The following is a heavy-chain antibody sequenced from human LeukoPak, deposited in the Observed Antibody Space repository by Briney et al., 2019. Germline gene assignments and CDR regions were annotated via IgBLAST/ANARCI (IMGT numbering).Heavy chain of an antibody. J-gene: IGHJ4*02. V-gene: IGHV3-53*01. D-gene: IGHD6-6*01. Sequence: GGSLRLSCAASGFTVSSNYMSWVRQAPGKGLEWVSVIYSGGSTYYADSVKGRFTIPRDNSKNTLYLQMNSLRAEDTAVYYCARERFSSSSPGYYFDYWGQGTLVTVSS. CDR3: ARERFSSSSPGYYFDY. CDR2: IYSGGST. CDR1: GFTVSSNY.